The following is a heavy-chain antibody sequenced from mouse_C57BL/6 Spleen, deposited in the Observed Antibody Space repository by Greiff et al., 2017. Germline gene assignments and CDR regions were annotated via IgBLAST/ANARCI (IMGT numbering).Heavy chain of an antibody. CDR1: GYAFSSSW. V-gene: IGHV1-82*01. D-gene: IGHD1-1*01. CDR3: ARSGEQYYYGSSRYYFDY. Sequence: VQRVESGPELVKPGASVKISCKASGYAFSSSWMNWVKQRPGKGLVWIGRIYPGDGDTNYNGKVKGKVTLTADKSSSTAYMQLSSLTSEYSAVYFCARSGEQYYYGSSRYYFDYWGQGTTLTVSS. J-gene: IGHJ2*01. CDR2: IYPGDGDT.